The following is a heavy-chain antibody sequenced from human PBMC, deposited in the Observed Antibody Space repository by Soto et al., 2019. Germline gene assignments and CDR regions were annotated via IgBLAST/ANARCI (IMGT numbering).Heavy chain of an antibody. CDR2: IDPSGVTA. Sequence: ASVKVSCKASGYTFTNYYMFWVRRAPGQGLEWMGKIDPSGVTASHVQKLQGRVAMTRDNSKNTVYLQMGSLRVEDMAVYYCVRDTSFDCWGQGTLVTVSS. J-gene: IGHJ4*02. V-gene: IGHV1-46*01. CDR1: GYTFTNYY. CDR3: VRDTSFDC.